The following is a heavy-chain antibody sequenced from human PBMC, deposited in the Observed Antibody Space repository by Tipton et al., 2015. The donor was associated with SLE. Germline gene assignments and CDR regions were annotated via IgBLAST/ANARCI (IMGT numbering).Heavy chain of an antibody. CDR3: ARQNDNYDSSGYYLSWFDP. CDR1: GGSISGHY. D-gene: IGHD3-22*01. Sequence: GLVKPSETLSLTCTVSGGSISGHYWSWIRQPPGKALEWIGYIYYSGDTNYNPSLKSRVTFSVDTSKNQFSLNLNSVTAADTAVYYCARQNDNYDSSGYYLSWFDPWGQGTLVTVSS. CDR2: IYYSGDT. J-gene: IGHJ5*02. V-gene: IGHV4-59*11.